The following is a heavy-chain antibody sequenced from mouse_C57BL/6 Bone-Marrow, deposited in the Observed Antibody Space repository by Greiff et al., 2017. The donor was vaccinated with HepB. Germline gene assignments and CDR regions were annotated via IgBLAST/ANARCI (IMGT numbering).Heavy chain of an antibody. Sequence: DVMLVESGGGLVQPGESLKLSCESTEYEFPSHDMSWVRQTPEKRLELVAAINSDGGSTYYPDTMERRFIIARDNTKKTLYLQMRSLRSEDTALYYCARIYYDYDSAWFAYWGQGTLVTVSA. CDR1: EYEFPSHD. D-gene: IGHD2-4*01. J-gene: IGHJ3*01. V-gene: IGHV5-2*01. CDR2: INSDGGST. CDR3: ARIYYDYDSAWFAY.